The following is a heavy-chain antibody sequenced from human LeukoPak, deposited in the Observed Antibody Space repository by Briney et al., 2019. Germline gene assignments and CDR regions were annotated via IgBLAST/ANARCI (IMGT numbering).Heavy chain of an antibody. CDR1: GFTFDDYA. D-gene: IGHD1-26*01. CDR2: ISWNSGSI. Sequence: PGRSLRLSCAASGFTFDDYAMHWVRQAQGKGLGWVSGISWNSGSIGYADSVKGRFTISRDNAKNSLYLQMNSLRAEDMALYYCAKDLYSGSYYGLLAFDIWGQGTMVTVSS. CDR3: AKDLYSGSYYGLLAFDI. V-gene: IGHV3-9*03. J-gene: IGHJ3*02.